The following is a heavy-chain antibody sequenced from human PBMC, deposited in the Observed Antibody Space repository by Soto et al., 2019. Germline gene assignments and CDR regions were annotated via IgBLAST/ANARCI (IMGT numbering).Heavy chain of an antibody. CDR2: ISTTSTYI. V-gene: IGHV3-21*01. Sequence: RGYLRLSCAASGFTFSGDIMNWVRQALGKGLEWVSSISTTSTYIYYADSVKGRFTISRDNANNSLHLQMNSLRAEDTAVYYCTRDYAMDVWGQG. J-gene: IGHJ6*02. CDR1: GFTFSGDI. CDR3: TRDYAMDV.